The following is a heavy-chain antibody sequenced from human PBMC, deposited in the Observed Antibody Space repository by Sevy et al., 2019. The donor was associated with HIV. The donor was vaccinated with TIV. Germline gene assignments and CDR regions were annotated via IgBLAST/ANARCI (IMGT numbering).Heavy chain of an antibody. CDR2: LSFGCGEI. D-gene: IGHD2-8*01. Sequence: QLGGPLRLSCAASGFTFSKYSMSWVRQPPGKGLEWVSTLSFGCGEINHADSVKGRFTISRDNSKNSLYLQMNNLRAEDTDVYYCAREGCTKPHDYWGQGTLVTVSS. J-gene: IGHJ4*02. V-gene: IGHV3-23*01. CDR3: AREGCTKPHDY. CDR1: GFTFSKYS.